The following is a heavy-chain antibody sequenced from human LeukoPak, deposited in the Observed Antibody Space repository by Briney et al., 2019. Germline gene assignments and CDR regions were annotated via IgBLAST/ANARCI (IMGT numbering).Heavy chain of an antibody. V-gene: IGHV3-23*01. D-gene: IGHD6-13*01. CDR1: GFTVSSNY. Sequence: GGSLRLSCAASGFTVSSNYMSWVRQAPGKGLEWVSAIRGSGGTTYYADSVKGRFTISRDNSKNTLYLQMNSLRAEDTAVYYCAKDSSSSWYYFDHWGQGSRVTVSS. CDR3: AKDSSSSWYYFDH. CDR2: IRGSGGTT. J-gene: IGHJ4*02.